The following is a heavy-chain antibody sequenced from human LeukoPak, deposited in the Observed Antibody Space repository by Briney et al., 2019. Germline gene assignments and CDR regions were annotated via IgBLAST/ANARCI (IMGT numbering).Heavy chain of an antibody. CDR2: ISAYNGNT. CDR1: GYTFTGYY. D-gene: IGHD6-13*01. CDR3: ARDQQPWDYFDY. J-gene: IGHJ4*02. V-gene: IGHV1-18*04. Sequence: ASVKVSCKASGYTFTGYYMHWVRQAPGQGLEWMGWISAYNGNTNYAQKLQGRVTMTTDTSTSTAYMELRSLRSDDTAVYYCARDQQPWDYFDYWGQGTLVTVSS.